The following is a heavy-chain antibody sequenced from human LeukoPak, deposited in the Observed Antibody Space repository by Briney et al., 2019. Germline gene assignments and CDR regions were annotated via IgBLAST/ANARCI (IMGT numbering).Heavy chain of an antibody. V-gene: IGHV1-8*03. J-gene: IGHJ4*02. Sequence: ASVKVSCKASGYTFTSYDINWVRQATGQGLEWMGWMNPNSGNTGYAQKFQGRVTITRNTSISTAYMELSSLRSEDTAVYYCASSSSSLETWVYWGQGTLVTVSS. D-gene: IGHD6-13*01. CDR3: ASSSSSLETWVY. CDR2: MNPNSGNT. CDR1: GYTFTSYD.